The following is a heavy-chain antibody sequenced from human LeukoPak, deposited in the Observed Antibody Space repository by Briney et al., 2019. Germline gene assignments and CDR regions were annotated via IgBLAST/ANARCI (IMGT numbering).Heavy chain of an antibody. V-gene: IGHV4-34*01. J-gene: IGHJ4*02. D-gene: IGHD6-19*01. Sequence: SSETLSLTCAVYGGSFSGYYWSWIRQPPGKGLEWIGEINHGGSTNYNPSLKSRVTISVDTSKNQFSLKLNSLTAADTAVYYCARGQWLDNDWGQGTLVTVSS. CDR2: INHGGST. CDR3: ARGQWLDND. CDR1: GGSFSGYY.